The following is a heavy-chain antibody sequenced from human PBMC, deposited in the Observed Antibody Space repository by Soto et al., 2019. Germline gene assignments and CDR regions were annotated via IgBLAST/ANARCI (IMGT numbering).Heavy chain of an antibody. J-gene: IGHJ4*02. CDR3: ARDSGVRGPSGDLDY. CDR1: GYTFMSHF. Sequence: ASVKVSCKASGYTFMSHFMHWVRQAPGQRLEWMGWVTGGNGDTKYSQKFQGRVTITRDTSATTAYMELSRLTSEDKAVYYCARDSGVRGPSGDLDYWGQGTLVTVSS. CDR2: VTGGNGDT. V-gene: IGHV1-3*01. D-gene: IGHD2-21*02.